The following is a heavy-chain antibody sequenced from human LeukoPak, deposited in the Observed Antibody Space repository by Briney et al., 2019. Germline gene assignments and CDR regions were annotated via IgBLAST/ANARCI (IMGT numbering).Heavy chain of an antibody. CDR2: ISSSSTYI. Sequence: GGSLSLSCAASGFTFSSYGMNWVRQAPGKGLEWVSSISSSSTYISYADSVKGRFTISRDNAKNPLFLQMNSLRAEDTAVYYCARDSYGSTNSDSWGQGTLVTVSS. CDR3: ARDSYGSTNSDS. V-gene: IGHV3-21*01. CDR1: GFTFSSYG. D-gene: IGHD2-2*01. J-gene: IGHJ4*02.